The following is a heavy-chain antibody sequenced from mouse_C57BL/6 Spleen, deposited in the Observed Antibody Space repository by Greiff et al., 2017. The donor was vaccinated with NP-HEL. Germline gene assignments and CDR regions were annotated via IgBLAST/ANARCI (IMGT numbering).Heavy chain of an antibody. J-gene: IGHJ3*01. D-gene: IGHD1-1*01. V-gene: IGHV1-59*01. CDR1: GYTFTSYW. CDR2: IDPSDSYT. CDR3: ASRGYYGSRTWFAY. Sequence: VQLQQPGAELVRPGTSVKLSCKASGYTFTSYWMHWVKQRPGQGLEWIGVIDPSDSYTNYNQKFKGKATLTVDTSSSTAYMQLSSLTSEDSAVYYCASRGYYGSRTWFAYWGQGTLVTVSA.